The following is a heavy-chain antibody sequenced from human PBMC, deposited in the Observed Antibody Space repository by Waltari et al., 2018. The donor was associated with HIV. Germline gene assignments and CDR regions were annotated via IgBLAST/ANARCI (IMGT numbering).Heavy chain of an antibody. Sequence: QVQLVHSGAEGKKPGASVKVSCTASGYTFTGHYMHWVRQAPGQELEWMGWINPDRGGTNYAQKFQGRVTMTRDTSISTAYMELSRLRSDDTAVYYCARVGEYYDFWSGPGGMDVWGQGTTVTVSS. D-gene: IGHD3-3*01. J-gene: IGHJ6*02. CDR2: INPDRGGT. CDR1: GYTFTGHY. V-gene: IGHV1-2*02. CDR3: ARVGEYYDFWSGPGGMDV.